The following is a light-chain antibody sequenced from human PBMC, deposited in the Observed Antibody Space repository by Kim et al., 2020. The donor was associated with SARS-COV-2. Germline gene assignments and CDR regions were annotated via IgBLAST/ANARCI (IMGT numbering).Light chain of an antibody. CDR1: SLRGYA. CDR2: GKI. CDR3: NSRDSRVNHYV. Sequence: ALRQSVRTTCQGDSLRGYAASWYRLRPGQAPVLVFYGKINRPSRIPDRFSCSSAENTASLTITGAQSEDETDYYCNSRDSRVNHYVFGTGPKVTVL. V-gene: IGLV3-19*01. J-gene: IGLJ1*01.